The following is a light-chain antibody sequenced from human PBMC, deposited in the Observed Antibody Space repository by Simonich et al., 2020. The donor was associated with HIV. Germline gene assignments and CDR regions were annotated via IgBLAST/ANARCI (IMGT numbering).Light chain of an antibody. J-gene: IGKJ2*01. CDR2: GAS. Sequence: VTQSPDSLAVSPGGRATLSCRASQSLSNSLAWYQQKPGQAPRLLIYGASNRATGIPARFSGSGSGTDFTLTISSLEPEDFAVYYCQQRSNWHTFGQGTKLEIK. CDR1: QSLSNS. CDR3: QQRSNWHT. V-gene: IGKV3D-11*02.